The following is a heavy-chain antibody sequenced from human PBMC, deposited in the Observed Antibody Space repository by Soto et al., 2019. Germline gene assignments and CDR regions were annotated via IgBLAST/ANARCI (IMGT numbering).Heavy chain of an antibody. V-gene: IGHV1-18*01. D-gene: IGHD6-6*01. CDR2: ISTYNGNT. CDR1: GYIFISYG. J-gene: IGHJ4*02. Sequence: ASVKVSCKASGYIFISYGLSWVRQAPGQGLEWMGWISTYNGNTNYAQKLQGRVTMTTDTSTNTAYMELRNLRSDDTAVYYCAGDRLNPGYFDLWGQGTLVTVSS. CDR3: AGDRLNPGYFDL.